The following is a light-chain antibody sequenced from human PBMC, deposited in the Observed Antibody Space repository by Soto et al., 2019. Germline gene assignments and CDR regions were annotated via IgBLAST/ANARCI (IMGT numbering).Light chain of an antibody. CDR3: LQHNSYPYP. CDR1: QGISSD. J-gene: IGKJ2*01. CDR2: AAS. Sequence: DIQMTQSPSSLSASLGDRVTITCRASQGISSDLGWYQQKPGKAPKRLIYAASSLPSGVPSRFSGSGSGTEFTLTISSLQPEDFATYYCLQHNSYPYPFGQGTKLEIK. V-gene: IGKV1-17*01.